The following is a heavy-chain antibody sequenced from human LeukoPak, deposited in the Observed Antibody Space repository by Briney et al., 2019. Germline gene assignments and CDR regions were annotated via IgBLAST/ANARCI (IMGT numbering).Heavy chain of an antibody. Sequence: GGSLRLSCLGSGFSFSTYWMGWVRQAPGKGLEWVAVISYDGSNKYYADSVKGRFTISRDNSKNTLYLQMNSLRAEDTAVYYCTKDLYGDYILDSWGQGTLVTVSS. CDR3: TKDLYGDYILDS. J-gene: IGHJ4*02. V-gene: IGHV3-30*18. D-gene: IGHD4-17*01. CDR2: ISYDGSNK. CDR1: GFSFSTYW.